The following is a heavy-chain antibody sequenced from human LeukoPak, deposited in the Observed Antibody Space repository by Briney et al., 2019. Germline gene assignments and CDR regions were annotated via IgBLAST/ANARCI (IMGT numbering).Heavy chain of an antibody. D-gene: IGHD2-15*01. J-gene: IGHJ4*02. V-gene: IGHV3-33*06. CDR2: IWYDGSNK. CDR1: GFTFSRYG. CDR3: AKDLRCTDGSCKYFES. Sequence: GRSLRLSCVASGFTFSRYGMHWVRQAPGKGLEWVAIIWYDGSNKYYADSVKGRFTISRDNSKSTLYLHMDSLRAEDTALYYCAKDLRCTDGSCKYFESWGQGTLVTVSS.